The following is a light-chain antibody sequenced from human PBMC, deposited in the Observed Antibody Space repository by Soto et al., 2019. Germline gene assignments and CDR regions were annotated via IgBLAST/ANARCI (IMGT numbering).Light chain of an antibody. J-gene: IGKJ1*01. CDR2: DAS. CDR1: QTISRW. Sequence: DIQITQSPSTLYASVGDRVTITCRASQTISRWLAWYQQKPGKAPKLLIYDASTLESGVPSRFSGSASGTEFTLTISSLQPDDFATYYCQQYNTNSPWTFGQGTKVDIK. CDR3: QQYNTNSPWT. V-gene: IGKV1-5*01.